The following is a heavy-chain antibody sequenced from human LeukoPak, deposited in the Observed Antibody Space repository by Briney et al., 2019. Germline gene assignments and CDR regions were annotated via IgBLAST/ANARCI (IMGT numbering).Heavy chain of an antibody. D-gene: IGHD3-10*01. CDR3: AKGDVLLWFLD. J-gene: IGHJ4*02. V-gene: IGHV3-23*01. Sequence: SGGSLRLSCAASGFTFDDYAMHWVRQAPGKGLEWVSAISGSGGSTYYADSVKGRFTISRDNSKNTLYLQMNSLRAEDTAVYYCAKGDVLLWFLDWGQGTLVTVSS. CDR2: ISGSGGST. CDR1: GFTFDDYA.